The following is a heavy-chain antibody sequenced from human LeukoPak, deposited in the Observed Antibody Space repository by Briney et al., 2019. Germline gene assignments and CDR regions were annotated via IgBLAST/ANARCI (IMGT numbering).Heavy chain of an antibody. CDR2: INHSGST. Sequence: PSETLSLTCAVYGGSFSGYYWSWIRQPPGKGLEWIGEINHSGSTNYNPSLKSRVTISVDTSKNQFSLKLSSVTAADTAVYYCARDKAAVGAHDFDYWGQGTLVTVSS. D-gene: IGHD3-16*01. J-gene: IGHJ4*02. CDR1: GGSFSGYY. V-gene: IGHV4-34*01. CDR3: ARDKAAVGAHDFDY.